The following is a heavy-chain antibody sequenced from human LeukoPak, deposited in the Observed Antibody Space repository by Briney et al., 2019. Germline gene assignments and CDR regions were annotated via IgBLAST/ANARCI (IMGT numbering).Heavy chain of an antibody. CDR1: GGSISSFY. D-gene: IGHD6-6*01. CDR3: ARAPFVEYNTAFFV. J-gene: IGHJ4*02. V-gene: IGHV4-59*01. CDR2: IYYSGTT. Sequence: NPSETPSHTCTVSGGSISSFYWSWIRQPPGKGLEWLGYIYYSGTTNYNPSLKSRVTISVDTSKNQFSLRLRSVTAADTAVYYCARAPFVEYNTAFFVWGQGTLVTVSS.